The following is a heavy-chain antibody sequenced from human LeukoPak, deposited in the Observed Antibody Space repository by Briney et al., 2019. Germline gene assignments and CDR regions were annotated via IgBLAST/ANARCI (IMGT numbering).Heavy chain of an antibody. J-gene: IGHJ4*02. D-gene: IGHD3-3*01. CDR3: VRTAGIFWSGAYYFDS. V-gene: IGHV1-8*01. CDR2: MNPNSGNT. Sequence: ASVTVSFTASVDTFTTYDVNWVRQATGQGLEWMGWMNPNSGNTGYAQKFQGRVTMTRNTSISTAYMVLSSLRSDDTAVYYCVRTAGIFWSGAYYFDSWGQGTLVTVSS. CDR1: VDTFTTYD.